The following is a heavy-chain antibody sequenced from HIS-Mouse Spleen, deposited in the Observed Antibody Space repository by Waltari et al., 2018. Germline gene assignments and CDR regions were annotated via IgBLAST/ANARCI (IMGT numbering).Heavy chain of an antibody. J-gene: IGHJ2*01. CDR2: IKQDGSEK. Sequence: EVQLVESGGGLVQPGGSLRLSCAASGFTFSSYWMSWVRQAPGKGLEWVANIKQDGSEKYYVDAVKGRFTISRDNAKNSLYLQMNSLRAEDTAVYYCARDLTGGNWYFDLWGRGTLVTVSS. V-gene: IGHV3-7*01. D-gene: IGHD7-27*01. CDR1: GFTFSSYW. CDR3: ARDLTGGNWYFDL.